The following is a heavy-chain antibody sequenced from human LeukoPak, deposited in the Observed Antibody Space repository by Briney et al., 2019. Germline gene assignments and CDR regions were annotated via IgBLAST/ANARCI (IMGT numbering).Heavy chain of an antibody. J-gene: IGHJ6*02. CDR2: IYYSGST. CDR1: GGSISSYY. Sequence: SETLSLTCTVSGGSISSYYWSWIRQPPGKGLEWIGYIYYSGSTNYNPSLKGRVTISVDTSKNQFSLKLSSVTAADTAVYYCARGRKYYYYGMDVWGQGTTVTVSS. V-gene: IGHV4-59*01. CDR3: ARGRKYYYYGMDV.